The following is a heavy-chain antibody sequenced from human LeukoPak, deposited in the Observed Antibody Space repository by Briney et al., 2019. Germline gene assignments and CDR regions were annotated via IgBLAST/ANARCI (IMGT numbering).Heavy chain of an antibody. D-gene: IGHD2-2*01. J-gene: IGHJ4*02. CDR2: IRYDGSNK. V-gene: IGHV3-30*02. CDR1: GFTFSSYG. CDR3: SKAPRSQLPSGGYYFDS. Sequence: PGGSLRLSCAASGFTFSSYGMHWVRQAPGKGLEWVAFIRYDGSNKYYADSVKGRFTISRDNSKNTLYLQMNSLRAEDTAVYYCSKAPRSQLPSGGYYFDSGGQEPLVTVS.